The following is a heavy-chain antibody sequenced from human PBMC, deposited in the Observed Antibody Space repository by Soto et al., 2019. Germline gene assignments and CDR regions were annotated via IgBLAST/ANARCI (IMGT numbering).Heavy chain of an antibody. Sequence: EVQLLESGGGLVQSGGSLRLSCAASGFTFRNYAMTWVRQAPGKGLEWVSGISGGGDETYNADSVKGRFIISGDNAKNTLNLQMNSLRAEDMAIYYCVKDGEAYNGVWDYFDHWGQGTLITVSS. V-gene: IGHV3-23*01. CDR1: GFTFRNYA. CDR2: ISGGGDET. J-gene: IGHJ4*02. D-gene: IGHD3-16*01. CDR3: VKDGEAYNGVWDYFDH.